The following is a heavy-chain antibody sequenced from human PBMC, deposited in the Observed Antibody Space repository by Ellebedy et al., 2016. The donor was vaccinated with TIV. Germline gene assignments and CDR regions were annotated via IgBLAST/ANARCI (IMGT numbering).Heavy chain of an antibody. J-gene: IGHJ5*02. Sequence: GSLRLSCTVSGGSISSYYWSWIRQPPGKGLEWIGYIYYSGSTNYNPSLKSRVTISVDTSKNQFSLKLSSVTAADTAVYYCARSRNKRLHCSSTSCYYWFDPWGQGTLVTVSS. CDR1: GGSISSYY. V-gene: IGHV4-59*01. CDR3: ARSRNKRLHCSSTSCYYWFDP. CDR2: IYYSGST. D-gene: IGHD2-2*01.